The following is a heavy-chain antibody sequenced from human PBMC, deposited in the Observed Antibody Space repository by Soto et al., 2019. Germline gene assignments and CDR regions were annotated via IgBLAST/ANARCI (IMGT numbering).Heavy chain of an antibody. CDR1: GGSISSGDYY. J-gene: IGHJ4*02. CDR2: IYYSGST. Sequence: SETLSLTCTVSGGSISSGDYYWSWIRQPPGKGLEWIGYIYYSGSTYYNPSLKSRVTISVDTSKNQFSLKLSSVTAADTAVYYCARSIRIQLWPYYFDYWGQGTLVTVSS. V-gene: IGHV4-30-4*01. D-gene: IGHD5-18*01. CDR3: ARSIRIQLWPYYFDY.